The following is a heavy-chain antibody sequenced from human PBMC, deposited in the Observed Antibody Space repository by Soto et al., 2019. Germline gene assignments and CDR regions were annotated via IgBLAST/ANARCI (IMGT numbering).Heavy chain of an antibody. J-gene: IGHJ4*02. V-gene: IGHV1-3*01. CDR2: INAGNGNT. CDR3: ARGESVVGDY. D-gene: IGHD2-15*01. Sequence: VASVKVSCKASGYTFTSYAMHWVRQAPGQRLEWMGWINAGNGNTKRSQKFQDRVTISRDTSASTAYMELSSLRSEDTAVYYCARGESVVGDYWGQGTLVTVSS. CDR1: GYTFTSYA.